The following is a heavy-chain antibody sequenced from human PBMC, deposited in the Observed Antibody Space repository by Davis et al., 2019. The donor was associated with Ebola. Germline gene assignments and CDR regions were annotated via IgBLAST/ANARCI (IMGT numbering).Heavy chain of an antibody. V-gene: IGHV2-5*02. CDR3: AHRRAPGEHFFDY. D-gene: IGHD7-27*01. CDR2: IYWDDDQ. Sequence: SGPTLVKPTQPLTLTCTLSDFSMYTTGVGVSWIRQPPGKALEWLGIIYWDDDQRYNPSLKGRLTITKGTSKNQVVLTMTDVDPVDTATYFCAHRRAPGEHFFDYWGQGILVTVSS. J-gene: IGHJ4*02. CDR1: DFSMYTTGVG.